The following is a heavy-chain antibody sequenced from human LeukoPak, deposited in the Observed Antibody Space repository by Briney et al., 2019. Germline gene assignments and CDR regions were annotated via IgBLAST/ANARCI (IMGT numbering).Heavy chain of an antibody. CDR2: IYHSGST. J-gene: IGHJ3*02. Sequence: SETLSLTCTVSGGSISSYYWSWIRQPPGKRLEWIGYIYHSGSTYYNPSLKSRVTISVDRSKNQFSLKLSSVTAADTAVYYCARFIAEGNAFDIWGQGTMVTVSS. D-gene: IGHD6-13*01. CDR3: ARFIAEGNAFDI. CDR1: GGSISSYY. V-gene: IGHV4-59*12.